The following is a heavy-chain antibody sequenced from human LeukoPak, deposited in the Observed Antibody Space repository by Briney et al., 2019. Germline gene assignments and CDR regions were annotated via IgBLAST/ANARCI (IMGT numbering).Heavy chain of an antibody. CDR3: AREGYYYDSSGYYPLRAFDI. CDR1: GGSISSYY. Sequence: SETLSLTCTVSGGSISSYYWSWIRQPAGKGLEWIGRIYTSGSTNYNPSLKSRVTISVDTSKNQFSLKLSSVTAADTAVYYCAREGYYYDSSGYYPLRAFDIWGQGTMVTVSS. CDR2: IYTSGST. V-gene: IGHV4-4*07. D-gene: IGHD3-22*01. J-gene: IGHJ3*02.